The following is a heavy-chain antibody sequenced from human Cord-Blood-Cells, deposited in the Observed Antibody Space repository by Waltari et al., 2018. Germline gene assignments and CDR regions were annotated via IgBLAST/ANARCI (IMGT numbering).Heavy chain of an antibody. CDR1: GYTFTGSY. CDR3: ARDPKALPFDI. D-gene: IGHD3-10*01. Sequence: QVQLVQSGAEVKKPGASVKVSCKASGYTFTGSYMHWVRQAPGQGLEWMGWINPNSGGINYAPKFEGRVTMTRDTSIGAAYIELSRLISDDTAGYYCARDPKALPFDIWGQGIMVTVSS. J-gene: IGHJ3*02. V-gene: IGHV1-2*02. CDR2: INPNSGGI.